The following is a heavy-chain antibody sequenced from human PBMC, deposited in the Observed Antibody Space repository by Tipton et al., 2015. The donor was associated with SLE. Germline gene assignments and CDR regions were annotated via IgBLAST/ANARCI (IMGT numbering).Heavy chain of an antibody. CDR2: ISYDGSNK. CDR3: ARDPRWYSSSWYGGGNWFDP. CDR1: GFTFSSYA. J-gene: IGHJ5*02. D-gene: IGHD6-13*01. V-gene: IGHV3-30-3*01. Sequence: SLRLSCAASGFTFSSYAMHWVRQAPGKGLEWVAVISYDGSNKFYADSVKGRFTISRDNSKNTLYLQMNSLRPEDTAVYYCARDPRWYSSSWYGGGNWFDPWGQGTLVTVSS.